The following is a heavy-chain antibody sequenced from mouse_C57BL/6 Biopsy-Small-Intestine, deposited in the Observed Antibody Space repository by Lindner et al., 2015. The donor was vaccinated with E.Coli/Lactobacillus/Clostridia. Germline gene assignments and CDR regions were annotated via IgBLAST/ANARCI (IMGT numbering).Heavy chain of an antibody. D-gene: IGHD1-1*01. CDR3: ARTEQGGYGYGLTFDH. CDR2: INTKYGNA. CDR1: GYTFTSYG. Sequence: SVKVSCKASGYTFTSYGISWVRQAPGQGLEWMGWINTKYGNANYAQRILGRGTLSTDTSTSTAFMEVRSLRSDDTAVYYCARTEQGGYGYGLTFDHWGQGTLLTVGS. J-gene: IGHJ2*01. V-gene: IGHV1-81*01.